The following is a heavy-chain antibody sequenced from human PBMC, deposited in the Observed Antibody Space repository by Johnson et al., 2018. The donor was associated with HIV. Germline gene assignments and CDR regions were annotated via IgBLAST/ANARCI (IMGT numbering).Heavy chain of an antibody. V-gene: IGHV3-23*04. CDR2: IRGSGGSR. CDR3: VKEASRGTVTQAPDAFDI. D-gene: IGHD4-17*01. CDR1: GFTFDDYG. Sequence: MQLVESGGGVVRPGGSLRLSCAASGFTFDDYGMSWVRQAPGKGLEWVSGIRGSGGSRNYADSVKGRFTISRDNSKNTLYLQMNSLRAEDTAVYYCVKEASRGTVTQAPDAFDIWGQGTVVTVSS. J-gene: IGHJ3*02.